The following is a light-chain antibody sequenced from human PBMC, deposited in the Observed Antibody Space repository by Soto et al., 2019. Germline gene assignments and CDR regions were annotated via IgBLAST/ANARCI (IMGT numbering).Light chain of an antibody. CDR3: LQYSRLWT. V-gene: IGKV1-6*01. CDR2: DAS. J-gene: IGKJ1*01. Sequence: AIQMTQSPSSLSASVGDRVTITCRASQGVGNELGWYQQKPGKAPNLLIYDASILQSGVPSRFGCSGSGTDITLTINSLQPEDFAAYYCLQYSRLWTFGQGTKVEIK. CDR1: QGVGNE.